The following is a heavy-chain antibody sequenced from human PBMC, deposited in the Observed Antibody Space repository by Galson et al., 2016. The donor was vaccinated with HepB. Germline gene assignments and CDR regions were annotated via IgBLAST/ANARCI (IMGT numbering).Heavy chain of an antibody. CDR2: VTWNSGST. Sequence: SLRLSCAVSGFAFDDYAMHWVRQAPGKGLEWVSGVTWNSGSTGYAASVKGRFTISRDNAKNSLYLQMNSLRPEDTAVYYCAKDVDTGFGGVFDSWGQGTLVTVSS. J-gene: IGHJ4*02. D-gene: IGHD3-10*01. V-gene: IGHV3-9*01. CDR1: GFAFDDYA. CDR3: AKDVDTGFGGVFDS.